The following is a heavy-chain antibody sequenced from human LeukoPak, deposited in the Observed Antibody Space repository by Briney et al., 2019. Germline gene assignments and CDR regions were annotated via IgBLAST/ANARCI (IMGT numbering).Heavy chain of an antibody. J-gene: IGHJ4*02. CDR2: INWNGGST. CDR3: ARDGYSGYDSQDDY. CDR1: GFTFDDYG. Sequence: SGGSLRLSCAASGFTFDDYGMSWVRQAPGKGLEWVSGINWNGGSTGYADPVKGRFTISRDNAKNSLYLQMNSLRAEDTALYYCARDGYSGYDSQDDYWGQGTLVTVSS. D-gene: IGHD5-12*01. V-gene: IGHV3-20*04.